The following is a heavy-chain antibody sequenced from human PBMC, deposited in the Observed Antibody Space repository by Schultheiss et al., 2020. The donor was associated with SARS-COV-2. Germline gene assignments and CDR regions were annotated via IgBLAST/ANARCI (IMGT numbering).Heavy chain of an antibody. J-gene: IGHJ6*02. CDR1: GGSISSSY. CDR3: ARVGADSFAHYGMDV. D-gene: IGHD2-15*01. V-gene: IGHV4-59*01. Sequence: GSLRLSCTVSGGSISSSYWSWIRQPPGKGLEWIGFIYYTGSTNYNPSLKSRVTISVDTSKNQFSLKLSSVTAADTAVYYCARVGADSFAHYGMDVWGQGTTVTVSS. CDR2: IYYTGST.